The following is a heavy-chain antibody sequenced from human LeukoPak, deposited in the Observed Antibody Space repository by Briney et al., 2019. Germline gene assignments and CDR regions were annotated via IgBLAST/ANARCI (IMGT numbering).Heavy chain of an antibody. D-gene: IGHD6-6*01. V-gene: IGHV5-51*01. J-gene: IGHJ4*02. CDR2: IYPDDSDT. CDR1: GYTFTNYW. CDR3: ASYRGSSGRHFDY. Sequence: GESLKISCKGSGYTFTNYWIGWVRQMPGKGLEWMGIIYPDDSDTRYSPSFQGQVTISADKSITTAYLQWNSLKASDTAIYYCASYRGSSGRHFDYWGQGTLVTVSS.